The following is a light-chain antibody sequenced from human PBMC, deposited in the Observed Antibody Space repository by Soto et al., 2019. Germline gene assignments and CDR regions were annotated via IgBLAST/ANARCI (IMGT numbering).Light chain of an antibody. CDR1: RDVGSD. CDR2: AAS. J-gene: IGKJ1*01. Sequence: QMTQSPSSLSASVGEKIIITCRASRDVGSDVSWYQQKPGQAPKLLIYAASNLYTGVPSRFSGSRSGTEFNLTISSLQPEDFATYYCQQYNSFIWTFGRGTKVDIK. CDR3: QQYNSFIWT. V-gene: IGKV1-17*01.